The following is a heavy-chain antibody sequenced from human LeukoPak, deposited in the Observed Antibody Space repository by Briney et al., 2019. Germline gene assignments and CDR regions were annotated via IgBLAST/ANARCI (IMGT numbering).Heavy chain of an antibody. CDR3: ARQLLTCRHYFDY. CDR1: LGSISVSDCC. V-gene: IGHV4-39*01. J-gene: IGHJ4*02. D-gene: IGHD4/OR15-4a*01. CDR2: IYYSGST. Sequence: SQTLSLTCTLSLGSISVSDCCSSWIRQPPGKGLEWIGSIYYSGSTYYNPSLKSRVTISVDTSKNQFSLKLSSVTAADTAVYYCARQLLTCRHYFDYWGQGTLVTVSS.